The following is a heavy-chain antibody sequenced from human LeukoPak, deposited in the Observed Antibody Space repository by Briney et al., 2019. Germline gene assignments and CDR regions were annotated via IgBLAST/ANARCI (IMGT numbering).Heavy chain of an antibody. CDR2: IYYSGST. V-gene: IGHV4-59*08. CDR3: ASALRYFDWGSSYFDY. J-gene: IGHJ4*02. D-gene: IGHD3-9*01. Sequence: SETLSLTCTVSGGSISSYYWSWIRQPAGKGLEWIGYIYYSGSTNYNPFLKSRVTISVDTSKNQFSLKLSSVTAADTAVYYCASALRYFDWGSSYFDYWGQGTLVTVSS. CDR1: GGSISSYY.